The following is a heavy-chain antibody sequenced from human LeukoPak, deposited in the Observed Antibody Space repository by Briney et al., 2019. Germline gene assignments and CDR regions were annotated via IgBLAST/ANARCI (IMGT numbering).Heavy chain of an antibody. J-gene: IGHJ4*02. CDR3: ARGPPPVLNMGFDY. CDR2: MNPNSGNT. V-gene: IGHV1-8*01. D-gene: IGHD4/OR15-4a*01. CDR1: GYTSTSYD. Sequence: EASVKVSCKASGYTSTSYDINWVRQATGQGLEWMGWMNPNSGNTGYAQKFQGRVTMTRNTSISTAYMELSSLRSEDTAVYYCARGPPPVLNMGFDYWGQGTLVTVSS.